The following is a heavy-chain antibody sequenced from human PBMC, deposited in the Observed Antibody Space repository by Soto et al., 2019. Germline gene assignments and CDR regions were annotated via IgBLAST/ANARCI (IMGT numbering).Heavy chain of an antibody. J-gene: IGHJ4*02. CDR2: IDDSGKV. D-gene: IGHD6-19*01. CDR1: GGSISGSPYH. CDR3: AIPPPIEVAGPDY. V-gene: IGHV4-39*02. Sequence: SETLSLTCTVSGGSISGSPYHWGWIRQPPGKGLEWIGSIDDSGKVYYNPSLTGRATLLVDTSKNRFSLNLNSVTAADTAVYYCAIPPPIEVAGPDYWGQGTLVTVSS.